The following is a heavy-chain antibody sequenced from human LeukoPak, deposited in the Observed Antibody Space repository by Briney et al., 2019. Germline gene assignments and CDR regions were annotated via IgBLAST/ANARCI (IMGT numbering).Heavy chain of an antibody. CDR2: FDPEDGET. V-gene: IGHV1-24*01. J-gene: IGHJ4*02. CDR3: ATRYCSSTSCYFIY. D-gene: IGHD2-2*01. Sequence: ASVKVSCKVSGYTLTELSMHWVRQAPGKGLEWMGGFDPEDGETIYAQKFQGRVTMTEDTSTDTAYMELGSLRSEDTAVYYCATRYCSSTSCYFIYWGQGTLVTVSS. CDR1: GYTLTELS.